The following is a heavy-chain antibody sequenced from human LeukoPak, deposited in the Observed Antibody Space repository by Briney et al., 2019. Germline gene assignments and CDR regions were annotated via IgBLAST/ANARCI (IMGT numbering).Heavy chain of an antibody. D-gene: IGHD3-22*01. V-gene: IGHV3-66*01. Sequence: PGGSLRLSCAASGLTVSSNYMNWVRQAPGKGLQWVSIIFSDGSTYYAGSVKGRFTISRDNSKNTLHLQMNSLRAEDTAVYYCARSLYSDSGGYYSDAFHVWGQGTMVTVSS. J-gene: IGHJ3*01. CDR1: GLTVSSNY. CDR3: ARSLYSDSGGYYSDAFHV. CDR2: IFSDGST.